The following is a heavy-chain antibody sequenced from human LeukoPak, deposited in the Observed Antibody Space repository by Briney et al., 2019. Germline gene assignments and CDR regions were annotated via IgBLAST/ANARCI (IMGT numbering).Heavy chain of an antibody. CDR1: GFIFSSDS. CDR3: ARVAVSGPTGWFDS. J-gene: IGHJ5*01. D-gene: IGHD2-8*02. CDR2: ISSTGAYI. Sequence: GGSLRLSCSTSGFIFSSDSMIWVRQAPGKGLKWVSSISSTGAYIYYADSVKGRFTISRDNVDNVVYLQMNSLGAEDTAVYYCARVAVSGPTGWFDSWGQGTLVIVSS. V-gene: IGHV3-21*01.